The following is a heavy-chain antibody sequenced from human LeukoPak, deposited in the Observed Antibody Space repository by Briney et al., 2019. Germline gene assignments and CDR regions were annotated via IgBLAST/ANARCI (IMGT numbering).Heavy chain of an antibody. V-gene: IGHV7-4-1*02. CDR3: AKGPGAAAEYYYYYYYMDV. Sequence: GASVKVSCKASGYTFTSYAMNWVRQAPGQGLEWMGWINTNTGNPTYAQGFTGRFVFSLDTSVSTAYLQISSLKAEDTAVYYCAKGPGAAAEYYYYYYYMDVWGTGTTVTISS. J-gene: IGHJ6*03. D-gene: IGHD6-13*01. CDR2: INTNTGNP. CDR1: GYTFTSYA.